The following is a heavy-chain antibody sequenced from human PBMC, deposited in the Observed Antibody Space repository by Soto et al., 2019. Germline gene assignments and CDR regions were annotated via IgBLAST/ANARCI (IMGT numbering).Heavy chain of an antibody. CDR1: GFTFSNAW. D-gene: IGHD1-26*01. Sequence: GESLKISCAASGFTFSNAWMSWVRQAPGKGLEWVGRIKSKTDGGTTDYAAPVKGRFTISRDDSKNTLYLQMNSLKTEDTAVYYCTTDRANLYDYWGQGTLVTVSS. J-gene: IGHJ4*02. V-gene: IGHV3-15*01. CDR3: TTDRANLYDY. CDR2: IKSKTDGGTT.